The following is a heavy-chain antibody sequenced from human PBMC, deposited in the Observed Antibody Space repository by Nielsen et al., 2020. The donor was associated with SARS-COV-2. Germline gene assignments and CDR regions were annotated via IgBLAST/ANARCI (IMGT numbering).Heavy chain of an antibody. V-gene: IGHV1-18*01. CDR3: ARRLADYYYYYGMDV. CDR1: GYTFTSYG. D-gene: IGHD6-19*01. CDR2: ISAYNGNT. Sequence: ASVKVSCKASGYTFTSYGISWVRQAPGQGLEWMGWISAYNGNTNYAQKLQGRVTMTTDTSTSTAYMELRSLRSDDTAVYYCARRLADYYYYYGMDVWGQGTTVTVSS. J-gene: IGHJ6*02.